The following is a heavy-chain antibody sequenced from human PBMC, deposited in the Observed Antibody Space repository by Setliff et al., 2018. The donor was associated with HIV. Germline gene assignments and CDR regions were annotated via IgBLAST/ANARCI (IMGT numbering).Heavy chain of an antibody. V-gene: IGHV4-59*11. Sequence: SETLSLTCTVSGGSISSHYWSWIRQPPGKGLEWIGYIYDSGSTNYNPSLKSRVTVSLDTSKNQFSLKLRSVTAADTAVYYCARGIYYYYYYMGVWGKGTTVTVSS. CDR2: IYDSGST. J-gene: IGHJ6*03. CDR3: ARGIYYYYYYMGV. CDR1: GGSISSHY.